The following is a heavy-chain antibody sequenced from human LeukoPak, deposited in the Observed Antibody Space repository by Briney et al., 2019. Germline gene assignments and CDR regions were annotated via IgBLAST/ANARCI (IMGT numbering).Heavy chain of an antibody. CDR2: IYYSGST. CDR1: GGSISSGDYY. V-gene: IGHV4-30-4*01. CDR3: TRGPTIVDGDYFDY. D-gene: IGHD3-22*01. Sequence: SETLSLTCTVSGGSISSGDYYWSWIRQPPGKGLEWIGYIYYSGSTYYNPSLKSRVTISVDTSKNQFSLKLSSVTAADTAVYYCTRGPTIVDGDYFDYWGQGTLATVSS. J-gene: IGHJ4*02.